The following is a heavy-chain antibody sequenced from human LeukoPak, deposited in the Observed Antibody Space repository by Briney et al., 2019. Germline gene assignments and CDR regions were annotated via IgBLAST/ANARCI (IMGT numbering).Heavy chain of an antibody. J-gene: IGHJ4*02. CDR1: GFTFSSYA. CDR3: ARDPSGPSSSGWYPGGFLDY. CDR2: ISYDGSNK. D-gene: IGHD6-19*01. V-gene: IGHV3-30-3*01. Sequence: GGSLRLSCAASGFTFSSYAMHWVRQAPGKGLEWVAVISYDGSNKYYADSVKGRFTISRDNSKNPLYLQMNSLRAEDTAVYYCARDPSGPSSSGWYPGGFLDYWGQGTLVTVSS.